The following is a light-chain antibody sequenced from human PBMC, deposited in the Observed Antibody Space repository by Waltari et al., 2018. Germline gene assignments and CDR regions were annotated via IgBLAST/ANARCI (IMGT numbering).Light chain of an antibody. CDR3: AAWDDSLSGLV. J-gene: IGLJ3*02. V-gene: IGLV1-47*01. Sequence: QSVLTQPPSASGTPGQRVTISCSGSSPNIGNNYVYWYQHLPGAAPKLLIFKNNQRPSGVPDRFSDSKSGTSASLAISGLRSEDEADYYCAAWDDSLSGLVFGGGTKLSVL. CDR1: SPNIGNNY. CDR2: KNN.